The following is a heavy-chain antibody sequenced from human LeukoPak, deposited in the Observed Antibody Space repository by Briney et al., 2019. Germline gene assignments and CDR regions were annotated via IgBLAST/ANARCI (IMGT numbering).Heavy chain of an antibody. V-gene: IGHV4-31*11. CDR3: ARADGYCSSTSCYRYYYYMDV. CDR2: IYYSGST. J-gene: IGHJ6*03. Sequence: SETLSPTCAVSGGSISSGGYYWSWIRQHPGKGLEWIGYIYYSGSTYYNPSLKSRVTISVDTSKNQFSLKLSSVTAADTAVYYCARADGYCSSTSCYRYYYYMDVWGKGTTVTVSS. D-gene: IGHD2-2*01. CDR1: GGSISSGGYY.